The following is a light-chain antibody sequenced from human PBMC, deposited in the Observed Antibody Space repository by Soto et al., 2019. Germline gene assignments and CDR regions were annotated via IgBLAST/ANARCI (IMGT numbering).Light chain of an antibody. Sequence: PGERATLSCRASQSVSSNFLAWYQQRPGQAPRLLIYGAANRVTGIPDRFSGSGSGTDFTLTISSLQAEDVAVYYCQQYYSIMLGLGGGTKVDIK. CDR2: GAA. CDR3: QQYYSIMLG. CDR1: QSVSSNF. J-gene: IGKJ4*01. V-gene: IGKV3D-7*01.